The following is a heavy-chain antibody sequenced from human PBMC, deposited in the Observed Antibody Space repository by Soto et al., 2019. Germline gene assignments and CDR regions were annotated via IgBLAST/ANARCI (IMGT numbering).Heavy chain of an antibody. Sequence: LRLSCSVSGFTFSDYSMHWVRQPPGKGLEWIGYIYYSGSAYYNPSLERRVTMSVDTSKAQFSLKLSSVTAADTAIYFCAGLRYTRIVSDPSARGNHWFDPWGQGTLVTVSS. D-gene: IGHD2-21*01. V-gene: IGHV4-30-4*08. CDR1: GFTFSDYS. J-gene: IGHJ5*02. CDR2: IYYSGSA. CDR3: AGLRYTRIVSDPSARGNHWFDP.